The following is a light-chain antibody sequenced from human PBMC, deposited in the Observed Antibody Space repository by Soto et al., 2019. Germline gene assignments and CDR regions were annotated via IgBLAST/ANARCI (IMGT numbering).Light chain of an antibody. CDR1: QSVSSSY. CDR2: GAF. J-gene: IGKJ1*01. CDR3: QQYNDWPLT. V-gene: IGKV3-15*01. Sequence: EIVMTQSPATLSVSPGERATLSCRASQSVSSSYLAWYQQKPGQAPSLLIYGAFTRATGIPARFSGTGSGTEFTLTISSLQSEDFALYYCQQYNDWPLTFGQGTKVDI.